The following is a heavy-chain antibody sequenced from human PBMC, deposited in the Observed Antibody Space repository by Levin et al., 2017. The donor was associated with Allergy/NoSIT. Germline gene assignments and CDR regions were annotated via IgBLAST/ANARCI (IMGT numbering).Heavy chain of an antibody. J-gene: IGHJ4*02. D-gene: IGHD6-13*01. Sequence: SQTLSLTCTVSGGSISSYYWSWIRQPPGKGLEWIGYIYYSGSTNYNPSLKSRVTISVDTSKNQFSLKLSSVTAADTAVYYCASGRQQLVLEYWGQGTLVTVSS. CDR2: IYYSGST. V-gene: IGHV4-59*01. CDR1: GGSISSYY. CDR3: ASGRQQLVLEY.